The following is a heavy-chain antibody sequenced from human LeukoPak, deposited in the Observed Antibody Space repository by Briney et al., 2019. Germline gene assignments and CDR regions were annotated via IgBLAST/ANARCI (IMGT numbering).Heavy chain of an antibody. J-gene: IGHJ4*02. D-gene: IGHD4/OR15-4a*01. Sequence: SETLSLTCTVFGYSISSGYYWGWIRQPPGKGLEWIGSIYHSGSTYYNPSLKSRVTISVDTSKNQFSLKLSSVTAADTAVYYCARDGDNLGYWGQGTLVTVSS. CDR1: GYSISSGYY. V-gene: IGHV4-38-2*02. CDR3: ARDGDNLGY. CDR2: IYHSGST.